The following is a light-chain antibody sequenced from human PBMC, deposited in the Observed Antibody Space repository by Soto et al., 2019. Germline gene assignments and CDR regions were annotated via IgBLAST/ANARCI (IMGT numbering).Light chain of an antibody. J-gene: IGKJ4*01. CDR1: QSINSN. V-gene: IGKV3-15*01. CDR3: QQYNNWPRAT. CDR2: RAS. Sequence: IVMTQSPATLSVSPGERATLSCRASQSINSNLAWYQQKPGQAPRLLMFRASIRATGFPARFSGSGSGTEFSITIISLQSEYSAIYYCQQYNNWPRATFGGGTKVEIK.